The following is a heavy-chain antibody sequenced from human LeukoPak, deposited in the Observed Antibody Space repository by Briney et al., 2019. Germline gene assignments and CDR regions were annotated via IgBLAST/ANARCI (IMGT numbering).Heavy chain of an antibody. J-gene: IGHJ4*02. CDR3: ARPDGYNYFDY. V-gene: IGHV3-33*01. D-gene: IGHD5-24*01. CDR2: IWYDGSNQ. Sequence: GGSLRLSCTASGFMFSIYGMHWVRQAPGKGLEWLAVIWYDGSNQYYADSVKGRFTISRDNSKNTLYLQMNSLRAEDTAVYYCARPDGYNYFDYWGQGTLVTVSS. CDR1: GFMFSIYG.